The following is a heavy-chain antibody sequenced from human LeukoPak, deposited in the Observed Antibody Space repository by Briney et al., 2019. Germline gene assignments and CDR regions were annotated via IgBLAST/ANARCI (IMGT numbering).Heavy chain of an antibody. CDR1: GFTFRMYW. Sequence: GGSLRLSCVASGFTFRMYWMHWVRQAPGKGLEWVSVIYNGDNTYYADSVQDRFTISRDNSKNTLYLQMNSLRAEDTAVYFCARASRWLAFDTWGQGTLVTVSS. CDR3: ARASRWLAFDT. D-gene: IGHD6-19*01. J-gene: IGHJ4*02. V-gene: IGHV3-66*01. CDR2: IYNGDNT.